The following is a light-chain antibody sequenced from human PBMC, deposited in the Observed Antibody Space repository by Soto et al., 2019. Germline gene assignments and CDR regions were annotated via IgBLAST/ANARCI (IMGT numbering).Light chain of an antibody. CDR2: GAS. V-gene: IGKV1-6*01. Sequence: AIQMTQSPSSLSASVGDRVTISCRASQGIGNALGWYQQKPGKPHKXLIYGASNLQSGVPPRFRGSGSGTDLTIAISSLQPEDSETYYCLQDINYPWTFGQGTKVDIK. CDR1: QGIGNA. CDR3: LQDINYPWT. J-gene: IGKJ1*01.